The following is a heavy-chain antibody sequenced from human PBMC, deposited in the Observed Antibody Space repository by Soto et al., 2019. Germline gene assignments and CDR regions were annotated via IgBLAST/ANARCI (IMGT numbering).Heavy chain of an antibody. CDR2: ISAYNGNT. V-gene: IGHV1-18*01. D-gene: IGHD6-19*01. J-gene: IGHJ4*02. CDR3: ARDLAVGLVDY. Sequence: QVQLVQSGAEVKKPGASVRVSCKASGYTFTSYGISWVRQAPGQGLEWMGWISAYNGNTKYAQKLLGRVTMTTDTSTSTSYMEVRSLRSDDTAVYYCARDLAVGLVDYWGQGTLVTVSS. CDR1: GYTFTSYG.